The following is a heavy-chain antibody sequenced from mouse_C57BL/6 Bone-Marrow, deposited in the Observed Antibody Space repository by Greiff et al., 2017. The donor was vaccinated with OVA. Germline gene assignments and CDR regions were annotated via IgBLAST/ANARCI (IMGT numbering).Heavy chain of an antibody. Sequence: VQLQQSGPELVKPGASVKISCKASGYAFSSSWMNWVKQRPGKGLEWIGRIYPGDGDTNYNGKFKGKATLTADKSSSTAYMQLSSLTSEDSAVYFCARTGRVDYWGQGPTLTVSS. J-gene: IGHJ2*01. D-gene: IGHD4-1*01. V-gene: IGHV1-82*01. CDR1: GYAFSSSW. CDR3: ARTGRVDY. CDR2: IYPGDGDT.